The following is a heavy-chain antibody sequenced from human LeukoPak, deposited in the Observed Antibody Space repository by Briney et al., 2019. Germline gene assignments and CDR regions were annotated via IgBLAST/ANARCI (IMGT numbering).Heavy chain of an antibody. V-gene: IGHV3-64D*06. D-gene: IGHD6-19*01. CDR1: GFTFSSYA. Sequence: PGGSLRLSCAASGFTFSSYAMSWVRQAPGKGLEYVSAISSNGGSTYYADSVKGRFTISRDNSKNTLYLQMSSLRAEDTAVYYCVKSAYSSAFDYWGQGTLVTVSS. CDR2: ISSNGGST. CDR3: VKSAYSSAFDY. J-gene: IGHJ4*02.